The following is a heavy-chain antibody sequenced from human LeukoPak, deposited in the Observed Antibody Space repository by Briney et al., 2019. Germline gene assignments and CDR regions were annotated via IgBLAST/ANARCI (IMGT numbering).Heavy chain of an antibody. D-gene: IGHD6-19*01. V-gene: IGHV4-59*01. CDR2: IYYSGST. CDR1: GGSISSYY. Sequence: PSETLSLTCTVSGGSISSYYWSWIRQPPGKGLEWIGHIYYSGSTNYNPSLKSRVTISVDTSKNQFSLKLSSVTAADTAVYYCARGGYSSGWYVIDYWGQGTLVTVSS. J-gene: IGHJ4*02. CDR3: ARGGYSSGWYVIDY.